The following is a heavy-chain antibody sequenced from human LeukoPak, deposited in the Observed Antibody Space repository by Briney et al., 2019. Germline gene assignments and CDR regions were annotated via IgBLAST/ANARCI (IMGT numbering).Heavy chain of an antibody. CDR1: GGSFSGYY. Sequence: SETLSLTCAVYGGSFSGYYWSWIRQPLGKGLEWIWEINHSGSTNYNPYLKSRVTISVDTSKNQFSLKLSSVTAADTAVYYCARGGIVAAGILTRYFDNWGQGTLVTVSS. J-gene: IGHJ4*02. CDR2: INHSGST. D-gene: IGHD6-13*01. CDR3: ARGGIVAAGILTRYFDN. V-gene: IGHV4-34*01.